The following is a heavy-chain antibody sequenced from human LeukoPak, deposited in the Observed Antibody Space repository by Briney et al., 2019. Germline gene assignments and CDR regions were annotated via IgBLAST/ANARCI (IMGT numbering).Heavy chain of an antibody. D-gene: IGHD2-2*01. CDR3: ARDEGYCSRTSCYGASMGMDV. CDR2: ISYDGSNK. CDR1: GFTFSGYP. V-gene: IGHV3-30-3*01. J-gene: IGHJ6*02. Sequence: PGKSLRLSCAASGFTFSGYPIHWVRQAPGKGLEWVAVISYDGSNKYYADSVKGRFTISRDNSKNTLYLQMNSLRAEDTAVYYCARDEGYCSRTSCYGASMGMDVWGQGTAVIVSS.